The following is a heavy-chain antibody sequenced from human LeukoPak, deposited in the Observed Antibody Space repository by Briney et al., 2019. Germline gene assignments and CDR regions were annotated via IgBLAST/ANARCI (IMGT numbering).Heavy chain of an antibody. CDR1: GFTFSSYA. D-gene: IGHD3-3*01. J-gene: IGHJ5*02. CDR3: ARGTALRFLEWLGYNWFDP. V-gene: IGHV3-23*01. CDR2: ISGSGGST. Sequence: PGGSLRLSCAASGFTFSSYAMSWVRQAPGKGLEWVSAISGSGGSTYYADSVKGRFTISRDNSKNTLYLQMNSLRAEDTAVYYCARGTALRFLEWLGYNWFDPWGQGTLVTVSS.